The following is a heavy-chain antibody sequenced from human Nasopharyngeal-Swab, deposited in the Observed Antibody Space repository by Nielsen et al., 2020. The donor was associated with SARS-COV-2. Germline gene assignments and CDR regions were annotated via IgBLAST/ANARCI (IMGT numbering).Heavy chain of an antibody. CDR2: IDIDGSIT. D-gene: IGHD4-23*01. CDR3: TRDIGGKYGY. V-gene: IGHV3-74*01. Sequence: GESLKISCAASGYTFSNYWMHLVRQVPGKGRVWVSRIDIDGSITDYADSVKGRFTISRDNAKNTLYLQMNSLRGEDTGVYYCTRDIGGKYGYWGQGNLVTVSS. CDR1: GYTFSNYW. J-gene: IGHJ4*02.